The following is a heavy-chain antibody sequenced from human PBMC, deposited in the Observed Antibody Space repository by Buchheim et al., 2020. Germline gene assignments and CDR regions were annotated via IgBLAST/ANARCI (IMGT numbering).Heavy chain of an antibody. CDR1: GYSFSTYD. Sequence: QVQLVQSGAEVKKPGASVKVSCKASGYSFSTYDINWVRQATGQGPEWMGWMNPNSGNTGYAQKFQGRVTMTRNTSINTANMELSSLRSEDTAVYYCAKKATTGSGWYPFDNWGQGTL. CDR3: AKKATTGSGWYPFDN. D-gene: IGHD6-19*01. CDR2: MNPNSGNT. J-gene: IGHJ4*02. V-gene: IGHV1-8*01.